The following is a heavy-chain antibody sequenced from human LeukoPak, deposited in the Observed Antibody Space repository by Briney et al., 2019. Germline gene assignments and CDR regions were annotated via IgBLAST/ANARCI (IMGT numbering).Heavy chain of an antibody. D-gene: IGHD2-2*01. CDR1: GGSISSYY. CDR2: IYYSGST. J-gene: IGHJ5*02. V-gene: IGHV4-59*01. Sequence: SETLSLTCTVSGGSISSYYWSWIRQPPGKGLEWIGYIYYSGSTHYNPSLTSRVTISVDTSKNQFSLQLSSVTAADTAVYYCARVPMVVVPAASRWFDPWGQGTLVTVSS. CDR3: ARVPMVVVPAASRWFDP.